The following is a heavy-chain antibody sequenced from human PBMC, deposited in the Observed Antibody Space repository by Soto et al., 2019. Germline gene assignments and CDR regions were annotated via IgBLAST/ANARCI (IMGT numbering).Heavy chain of an antibody. CDR2: IYYTGST. J-gene: IGHJ5*02. V-gene: IGHV4-59*01. CDR1: GGSISGYY. CDR3: AREGFSSSWYDWFDA. Sequence: QVQLQESGPGLVKPSETLSLTCTVSGGSISGYYWSWIRQPPGKGLEWIGYIYYTGSTNYNPSLTSRITISVDTSKNQFSLKLSSVTAADTAVYYCAREGFSSSWYDWFDAWGQGSLVTVSS. D-gene: IGHD6-13*01.